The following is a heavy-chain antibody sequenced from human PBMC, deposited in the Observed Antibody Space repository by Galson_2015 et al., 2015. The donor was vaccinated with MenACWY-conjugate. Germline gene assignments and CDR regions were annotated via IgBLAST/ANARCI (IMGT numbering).Heavy chain of an antibody. D-gene: IGHD1-26*01. V-gene: IGHV5-51*01. Sequence: QSGAEVKKPGESLKLSCTGSGYSFTNYWIAWVRQMPGKGLEWVAVIDPINSNTRYSPSLQGQVTISADESISTAYLQWSSLKASDTATYYCARHPPGGRGMDVWGRGTTVTVSS. CDR2: IDPINSNT. J-gene: IGHJ6*02. CDR3: ARHPPGGRGMDV. CDR1: GYSFTNYW.